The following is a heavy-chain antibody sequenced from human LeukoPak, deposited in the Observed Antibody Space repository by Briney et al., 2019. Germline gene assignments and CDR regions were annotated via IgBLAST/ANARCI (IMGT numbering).Heavy chain of an antibody. CDR2: ISGSGGST. CDR1: GFTFSSYA. D-gene: IGHD2-2*01. J-gene: IGHJ6*03. Sequence: GGSLRLSCAASGFTFSSYAMSWVRQAPGKGLEWVSAISGSGGSTYYADSVKGRFTISRDNSKNTLYLQMNSLRAEETAVYYCARNGRXIVVVXARGYYYYYMDVWGKGTTVTVSS. CDR3: ARNGRXIVVVXARGYYYYYMDV. V-gene: IGHV3-23*01.